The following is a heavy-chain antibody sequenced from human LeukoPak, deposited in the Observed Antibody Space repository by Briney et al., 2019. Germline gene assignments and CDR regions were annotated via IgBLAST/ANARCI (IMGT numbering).Heavy chain of an antibody. CDR2: VIPIFSTA. V-gene: IGHV1-69*06. CDR3: ARKVPNDSSGYYYRGQFDP. Sequence: GASVKVSCKASGGTFSNYAIGWVRQAPGQGLEWMGGVIPIFSTANYAQKFQGRVTITADKSTSTAYMELSSLRSEDTAVYYCARKVPNDSSGYYYRGQFDPWGQGTLVTVSS. CDR1: GGTFSNYA. D-gene: IGHD3-22*01. J-gene: IGHJ5*02.